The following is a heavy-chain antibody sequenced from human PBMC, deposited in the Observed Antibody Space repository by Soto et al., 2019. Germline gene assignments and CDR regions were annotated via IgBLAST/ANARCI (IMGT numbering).Heavy chain of an antibody. V-gene: IGHV1-2*02. CDR1: GYTFTGYY. CDR3: ARASGVAAAGTR. J-gene: IGHJ4*03. CDR2: INPNSGGT. Sequence: ASVKVSCKASGYTFTGYYMHWFRQARGQGLEWMEWINPNSGGTNYAQKFQGRVTMTRDTSISTAYMELTRLTSDDTAVYYCARASGVAAAGTRWGQGTPVTVSS. D-gene: IGHD6-13*01.